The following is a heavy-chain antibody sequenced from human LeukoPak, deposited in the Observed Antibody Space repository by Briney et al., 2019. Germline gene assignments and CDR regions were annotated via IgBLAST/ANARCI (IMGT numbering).Heavy chain of an antibody. D-gene: IGHD3-10*01. V-gene: IGHV4-31*03. CDR1: GGSIRSGSFY. CDR2: IYYSGTT. Sequence: SQTLSLTCTVSGGSIRSGSFYWTWIRQHPGKGLEWIGYIYYSGTTYYNPSLKSRVSISIDTSKNQFALKLSSVTAADTAVYYCARDQGGVVRGVIDWFDPWGQGALVTVSS. CDR3: ARDQGGVVRGVIDWFDP. J-gene: IGHJ5*02.